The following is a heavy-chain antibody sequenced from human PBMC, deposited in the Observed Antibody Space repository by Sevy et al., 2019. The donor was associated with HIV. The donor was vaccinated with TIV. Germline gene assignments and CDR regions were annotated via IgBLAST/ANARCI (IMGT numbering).Heavy chain of an antibody. V-gene: IGHV4-59*01. CDR2: IFYNGIT. Sequence: SETLSLTCTVSGDSISSYYWSWIRQPPGKGLEWMGNIFYNGITNYNPSPKSRVTISVDTSKNQFSLKLSSVTASDTAVYYCARSIAAPRGMDVWGQGTTVTVSS. CDR1: GDSISSYY. CDR3: ARSIAAPRGMDV. D-gene: IGHD6-6*01. J-gene: IGHJ6*02.